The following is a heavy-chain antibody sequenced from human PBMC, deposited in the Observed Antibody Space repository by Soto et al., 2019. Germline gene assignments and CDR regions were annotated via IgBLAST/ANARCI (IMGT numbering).Heavy chain of an antibody. J-gene: IGHJ6*02. D-gene: IGHD6-13*01. CDR3: ETDQGIGATPGTGGMDV. V-gene: IGHV3-9*01. CDR2: ISWNSGRI. CDR1: GFTFDDYA. Sequence: GGSLRLACAASGFTFDDYAMHWVRQVPGEGLEWVAGISWNSGRIGYADSVKGRFTTSRANEQQSLYLQTKSLRYEDTALYYCETDQGIGATPGTGGMDVWRQGTTATVSS.